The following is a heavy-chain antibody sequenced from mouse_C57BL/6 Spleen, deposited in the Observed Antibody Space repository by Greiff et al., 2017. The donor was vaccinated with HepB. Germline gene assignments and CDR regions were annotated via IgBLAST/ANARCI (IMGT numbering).Heavy chain of an antibody. J-gene: IGHJ2*01. V-gene: IGHV3-6*01. CDR3: ARSTMITYFDY. Sequence: EVQLVESGPGLVKPSQSLSLTCSVTGYSITSGYYWNWIRQFPGNKLEWMGYISYDGSNNYNPSPKNRISITRDTSKNQFFLKLNSVTTEDTATYYCARSTMITYFDYWGQGTTLTVSS. CDR2: ISYDGSN. CDR1: GYSITSGYY. D-gene: IGHD2-4*01.